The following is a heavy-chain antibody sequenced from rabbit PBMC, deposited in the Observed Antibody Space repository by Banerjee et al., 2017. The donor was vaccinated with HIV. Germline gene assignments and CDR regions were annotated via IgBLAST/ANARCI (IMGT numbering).Heavy chain of an antibody. CDR2: IGSSSAGST. J-gene: IGHJ4*01. V-gene: IGHV1S45*01. D-gene: IGHD6-1*01. CDR3: ARHNGPGIDYGYLFNL. Sequence: QEQLVESGGGLVQPEGSLTLTCKASGFTISSSYWICWVRQAPGKGPEWIACIGSSSAGSTGYATWAKGRFTISKTSSTTVTLQMTSLTAADTATYFCARHNGPGIDYGYLFNLWGQGTLVTVS. CDR1: GFTISSSYW.